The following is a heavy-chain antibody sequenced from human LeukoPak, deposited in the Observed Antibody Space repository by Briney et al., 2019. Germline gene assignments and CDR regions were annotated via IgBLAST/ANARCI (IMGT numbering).Heavy chain of an antibody. Sequence: GGALRLSCAASGFSFSRDWMSWVRHAPGKGPEWVASIKLAGSKKDYVDSVKGRFTISRDNAKKSLYLRMNPLRAEDTASYDCAKEGYWGQGTLVTVSS. CDR3: AKEGY. CDR2: IKLAGSKK. CDR1: GFSFSRDW. J-gene: IGHJ4*02. V-gene: IGHV3-7*01.